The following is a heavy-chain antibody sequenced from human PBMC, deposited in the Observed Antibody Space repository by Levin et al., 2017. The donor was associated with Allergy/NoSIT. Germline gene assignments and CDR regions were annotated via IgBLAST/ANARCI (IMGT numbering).Heavy chain of an antibody. CDR3: AHRHPQPRYYYDSSGSYQN. J-gene: IGHJ4*02. V-gene: IGHV2-5*02. D-gene: IGHD3-22*01. CDR1: GFSLSTSPEG. CDR2: IYWDDNK. Sequence: SGPTLVKPTQTLTLTCTFSGFSLSTSPEGVGWIRQPPGKALEWLALIYWDDNKRYSPSLKSRLTITKDTSKNQVVLAMTNMDPVDTATYYCAHRHPQPRYYYDSSGSYQNWGQGTLVTVSS.